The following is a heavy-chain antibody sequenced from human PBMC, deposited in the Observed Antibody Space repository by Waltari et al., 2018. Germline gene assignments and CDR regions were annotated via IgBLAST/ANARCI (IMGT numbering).Heavy chain of an antibody. CDR3: AREGSAAEGMDV. CDR1: GFTFSSYG. D-gene: IGHD2-15*01. V-gene: IGHV3-33*01. Sequence: QVQLVESGGGVVQPGRSLRLSCAASGFTFSSYGLHWVRQAPGKGLEWVAVIWYDGSNKYYADSVKGRFTISRDNSKNTLYLQMNSLRAEDTAVYYCAREGSAAEGMDVWGQGTTVTVSS. J-gene: IGHJ6*02. CDR2: IWYDGSNK.